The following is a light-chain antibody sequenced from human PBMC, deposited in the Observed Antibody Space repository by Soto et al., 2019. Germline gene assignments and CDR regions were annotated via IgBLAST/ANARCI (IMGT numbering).Light chain of an antibody. Sequence: EIAMTQSPATLSVSPGERATLSCRASRTIGICLAWYQQRPGQAPRLLIYDVSTRAAGVPARFSASGSETEFTLTISSLQYEAFAVYYCHPYYDWPRTFGRGTKVEIK. CDR2: DVS. J-gene: IGKJ1*01. V-gene: IGKV3-15*01. CDR3: HPYYDWPRT. CDR1: RTIGIC.